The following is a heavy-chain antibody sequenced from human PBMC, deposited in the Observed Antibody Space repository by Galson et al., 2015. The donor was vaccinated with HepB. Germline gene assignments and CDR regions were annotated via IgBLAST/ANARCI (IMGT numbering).Heavy chain of an antibody. CDR1: GFAFSNYA. J-gene: IGHJ3*02. V-gene: IGHV3-23*01. Sequence: SLRLSCAASGFAFSNYAMHWVRQAPGKGLEWVSSITSSGSNTYYADSMRDRFSISRDNSKSTLYLQMNSLRAEDAAVYYCARDMTTVTPGAFDIWGQGTMVTVSS. CDR3: ARDMTTVTPGAFDI. CDR2: ITSSGSNT. D-gene: IGHD4-17*01.